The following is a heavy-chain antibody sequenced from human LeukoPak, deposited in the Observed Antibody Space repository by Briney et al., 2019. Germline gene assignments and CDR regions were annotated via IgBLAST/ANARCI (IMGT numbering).Heavy chain of an antibody. D-gene: IGHD3-10*01. Sequence: GASVKVSCKASGYTFTSYYMHWVRQAPGQGLEWMGIINPSGGSTSYAQKFQGRVTMTRDMSTSTVYMVLSSLRSEDTAVYYCARESLPWFGELLSTSYYYYYMDVWGKGTTVTVSS. CDR1: GYTFTSYY. CDR2: INPSGGST. V-gene: IGHV1-46*01. CDR3: ARESLPWFGELLSTSYYYYYMDV. J-gene: IGHJ6*03.